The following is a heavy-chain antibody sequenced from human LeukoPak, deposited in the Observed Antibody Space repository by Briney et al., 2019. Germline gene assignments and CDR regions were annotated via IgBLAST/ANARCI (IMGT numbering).Heavy chain of an antibody. J-gene: IGHJ6*03. Sequence: GESLKISCKGSGYSFTSYWIGWVRQMPGKGLEWMGIIYPGDSDTRYSPSFQGQVTISADKSISTAYLQWSSLKASDTAMYHCARLSAMVTVYYYYMDVWGKGTTVTVSS. V-gene: IGHV5-51*01. CDR2: IYPGDSDT. CDR3: ARLSAMVTVYYYYMDV. CDR1: GYSFTSYW. D-gene: IGHD5-18*01.